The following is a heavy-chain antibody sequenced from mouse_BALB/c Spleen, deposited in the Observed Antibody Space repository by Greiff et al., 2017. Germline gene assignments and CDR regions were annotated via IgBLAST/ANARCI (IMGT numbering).Heavy chain of an antibody. D-gene: IGHD1-1*01. CDR1: GYTFTSYW. Sequence: EVQLQQSGTVLARPGASVKMSCKASGYTFTSYWMHWVKQRPGQGLEWIGAIYPGNSDTSYNQKFKGKAKLTAVTSTSTAYMELSSLTNEDSAVYYCTRGGTYGSSPYYYAMDYWGQGTSVTVSS. CDR3: TRGGTYGSSPYYYAMDY. V-gene: IGHV1-5*01. CDR2: IYPGNSDT. J-gene: IGHJ4*01.